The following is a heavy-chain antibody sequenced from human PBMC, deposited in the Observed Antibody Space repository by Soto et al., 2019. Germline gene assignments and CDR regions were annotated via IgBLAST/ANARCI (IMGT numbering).Heavy chain of an antibody. J-gene: IGHJ4*02. Sequence: QVQLVESGGGVVQPGRSLRLSCAASGFTFSSYGMHWVRQAPGKGLEWVAVIWYDGSNKYYVDSVKGRFTISRDNSKNTLYLRMNSLRAEDTAVYYCARSYGDYAWGFDYWGQGTLVTVSS. CDR2: IWYDGSNK. D-gene: IGHD4-17*01. CDR1: GFTFSSYG. V-gene: IGHV3-33*01. CDR3: ARSYGDYAWGFDY.